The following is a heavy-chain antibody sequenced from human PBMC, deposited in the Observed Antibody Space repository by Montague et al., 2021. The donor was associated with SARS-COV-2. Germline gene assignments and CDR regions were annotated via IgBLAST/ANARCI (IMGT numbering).Heavy chain of an antibody. V-gene: IGHV4-61*01. CDR2: IYCRGST. J-gene: IGHJ5*02. Sequence: SETLSLTCTVSGGSISSSSYYWGWIRQPPGKGLEWIGYIYCRGSTNYNPSLETQVTISVDPSKNQFSLKLSSVTAADTAVYYCAREDRWNWFDPWGQGTLVIVSS. D-gene: IGHD5-24*01. CDR3: AREDRWNWFDP. CDR1: GGSISSSSYY.